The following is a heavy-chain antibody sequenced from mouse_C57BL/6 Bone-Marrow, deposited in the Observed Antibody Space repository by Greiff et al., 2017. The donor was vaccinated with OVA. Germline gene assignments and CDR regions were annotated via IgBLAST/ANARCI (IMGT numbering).Heavy chain of an antibody. CDR1: GYAFSSSW. V-gene: IGHV1-82*01. Sequence: QVQLKESGPELVKPGASVKISCKASGYAFSSSWMNWVKQRPGKGLEWIGRIYPGDGDTNYNGKFKGKATLTADKSSSTAYMQLSSLTSEDSAVYFCARRTGTYFDVWGTGTTVTVSS. D-gene: IGHD4-1*01. CDR2: IYPGDGDT. J-gene: IGHJ1*03. CDR3: ARRTGTYFDV.